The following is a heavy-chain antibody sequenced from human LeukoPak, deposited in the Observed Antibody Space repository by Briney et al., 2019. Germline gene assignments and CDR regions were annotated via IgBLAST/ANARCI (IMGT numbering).Heavy chain of an antibody. CDR2: ISYDGSNK. CDR1: GFTFSSYG. D-gene: IGHD6-13*01. CDR3: AKDGSSSSWLPRFDP. Sequence: PRGSLRLSCAASGFTFSSYGMHWVRQAPGKGLEWVAVISYDGSNKYYADSVKGRFTISRDNSKNTLYLQMNSLRAEDTAVYYCAKDGSSSSWLPRFDPWGQGTLVTVSS. J-gene: IGHJ5*02. V-gene: IGHV3-30*18.